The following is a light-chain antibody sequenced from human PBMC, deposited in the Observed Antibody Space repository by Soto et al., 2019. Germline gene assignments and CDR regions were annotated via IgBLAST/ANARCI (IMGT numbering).Light chain of an antibody. Sequence: QSALTQPPSASGFPGQSVTIPCTGTRSDVGYYDYVSWYQQHPGKAPKLVIYEFTKRPSGVPDRVSASKSGNTASLTVSGLRAEDEADYYCSSYAGSNNFVFGSGTKLTVL. CDR2: EFT. CDR1: RSDVGYYDY. CDR3: SSYAGSNNFV. V-gene: IGLV2-8*01. J-gene: IGLJ1*01.